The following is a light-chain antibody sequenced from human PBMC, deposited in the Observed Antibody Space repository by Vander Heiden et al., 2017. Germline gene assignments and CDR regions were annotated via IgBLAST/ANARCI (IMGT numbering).Light chain of an antibody. CDR1: QSIGSW. CDR3: QQYNSYSPYT. Sequence: DSQMTVSTSSLSASVGDRVTITCRASQSIGSWLAWDQQKPGKAPKLLIYKASTLHSGVPSRFSSSGAATEFTLTISSLQPDDFAIYHCQQYNSYSPYTFGQGTKLEI. J-gene: IGKJ2*01. CDR2: KAS. V-gene: IGKV1-5*03.